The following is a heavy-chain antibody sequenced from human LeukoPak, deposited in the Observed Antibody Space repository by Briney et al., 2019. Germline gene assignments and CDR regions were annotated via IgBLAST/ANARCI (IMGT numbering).Heavy chain of an antibody. CDR3: ARSAGHCSSGICFTDYYMDV. V-gene: IGHV1-2*02. J-gene: IGHJ6*03. CDR2: INCNSGDA. D-gene: IGHD2-8*01. Sequence: SVQVSCKASGYTFTEHFIYWVRQAPGQGLEWVGRINCNSGDANSAQKFQGRVTMSRDTSVSTAYMDLSSVTSDDTAVYFCARSAGHCSSGICFTDYYMDVWGRGTTVTVSS. CDR1: GYTFTEHF.